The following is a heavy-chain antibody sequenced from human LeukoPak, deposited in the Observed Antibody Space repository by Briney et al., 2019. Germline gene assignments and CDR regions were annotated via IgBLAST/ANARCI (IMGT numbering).Heavy chain of an antibody. CDR1: GFTFSSYS. CDR2: INWNGGST. CDR3: ARGIDDGDNWFDP. D-gene: IGHD1-1*01. Sequence: GGSLRLSCAASGFTFSSYSMNWVRQAPGKGLEWVSGINWNGGSTGYVDSVKGRFTISRGNAKNSLHLQMNSLRAEDTALYYCARGIDDGDNWFDPWGQGTLVTVSS. V-gene: IGHV3-20*04. J-gene: IGHJ5*02.